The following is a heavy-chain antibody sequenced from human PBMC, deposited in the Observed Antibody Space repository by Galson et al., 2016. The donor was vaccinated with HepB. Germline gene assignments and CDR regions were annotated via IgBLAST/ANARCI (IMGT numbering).Heavy chain of an antibody. V-gene: IGHV4-34*01. CDR2: ITPSGST. J-gene: IGHJ6*02. CDR1: GGSFSGYS. Sequence: SETLSLTCAVYGGSFSGYSWSWIRQPPGKGLEWIGDITPSGSTNYNPSLKSRVTISVDASKNQFSLKLSSVTAADTAVYYCATATRRTYCRGTRCYSKKQNYYYFGVDVWGQGTTVTVSS. D-gene: IGHD2-2*01. CDR3: ATATRRTYCRGTRCYSKKQNYYYFGVDV.